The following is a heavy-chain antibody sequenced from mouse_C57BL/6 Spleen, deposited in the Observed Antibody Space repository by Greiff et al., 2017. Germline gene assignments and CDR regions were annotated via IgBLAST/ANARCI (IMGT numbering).Heavy chain of an antibody. V-gene: IGHV5-17*01. D-gene: IGHD1-1*01. CDR1: GFTFSDYG. CDR3: ARCFITTVVAHWYFDV. CDR2: ISSGSSTI. J-gene: IGHJ1*03. Sequence: EVQRVESGGGLVKPGGSLKLSCAASGFTFSDYGMHWVRQAPEKGLEWVAYISSGSSTIYYADTVKGRFTISRDNAKNTLFLQMTSLRSEDTAMYYCARCFITTVVAHWYFDVWGTGTTVTVSS.